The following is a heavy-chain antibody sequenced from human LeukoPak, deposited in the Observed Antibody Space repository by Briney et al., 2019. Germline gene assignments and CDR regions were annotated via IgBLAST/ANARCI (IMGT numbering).Heavy chain of an antibody. J-gene: IGHJ4*02. V-gene: IGHV3-66*01. CDR3: ATIDY. CDR2: IYSGGST. CDR1: RFTATSNY. Sequence: GGSLRLSSAASRFTATSNYTTSVRQAAGKGLGWVSVIYSGGSTYYADSVKGRFTISRDNSKNTLYLQMNSLRAEDTAVYYCATIDYWGQGTLVTVSS.